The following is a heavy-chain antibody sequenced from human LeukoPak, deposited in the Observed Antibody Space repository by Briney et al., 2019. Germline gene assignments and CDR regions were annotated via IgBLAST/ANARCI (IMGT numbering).Heavy chain of an antibody. CDR3: AREPGRYYYDSSGPESGFDP. D-gene: IGHD3-22*01. CDR2: ISAYNGNT. CDR1: GYTDTSYA. V-gene: IGHV1-18*01. Sequence: ASAKVSCKASGYTDTSYAMNWVRQAAGQWLEWMGWISAYNGNTNYAQMLDGRVTMTTDTATSTAYMELRSLRSDDTDVYYCAREPGRYYYDSSGPESGFDPWGQGTLVTVSS. J-gene: IGHJ5*02.